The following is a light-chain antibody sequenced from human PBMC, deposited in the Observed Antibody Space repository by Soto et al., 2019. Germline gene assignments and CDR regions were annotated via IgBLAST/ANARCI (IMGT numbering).Light chain of an antibody. Sequence: ETVLTQSPGTQSLSPGERATLSCRATQSVNNDYLAWYQQRPGLAPRLLIFGASGRATGIPDRFSGSGSGTDFTLTISRLEPEDFAIYYCQQYGTSPLTFGGGTMVEIK. J-gene: IGKJ4*01. CDR2: GAS. V-gene: IGKV3-20*01. CDR3: QQYGTSPLT. CDR1: QSVNNDY.